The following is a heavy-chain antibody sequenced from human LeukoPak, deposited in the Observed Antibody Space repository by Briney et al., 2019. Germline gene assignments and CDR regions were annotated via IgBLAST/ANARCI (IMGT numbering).Heavy chain of an antibody. D-gene: IGHD1-14*01. CDR1: GFTFSSYW. CDR3: ARGTPTSYEY. V-gene: IGHV3-74*01. CDR2: ITSDGRST. J-gene: IGHJ4*02. Sequence: GGSLRLSCAASGFTFSSYWMHWVRQAPGKGLVWVSRITSDGRSTSYADSVKGRFTISRDNAKNTLYLQMNSLRVEDTAVYYCARGTPTSYEYWGQGTLVTVSS.